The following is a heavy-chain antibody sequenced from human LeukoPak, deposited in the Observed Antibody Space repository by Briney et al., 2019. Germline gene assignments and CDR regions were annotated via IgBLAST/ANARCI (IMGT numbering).Heavy chain of an antibody. CDR3: ARDRWYGDDAFDI. D-gene: IGHD6-13*01. CDR1: GFTFSSYS. J-gene: IGHJ3*02. CDR2: ISSSSSYI. Sequence: GGSLRLSCAASGFTFSSYSMNWVRQAPGKGLEWVSSISSSSSYIYYADSVKGRFTISRDNAKNSLYLQMNSLRAEDTAVYYCARDRWYGDDAFDIWGQGTMVTVSS. V-gene: IGHV3-21*01.